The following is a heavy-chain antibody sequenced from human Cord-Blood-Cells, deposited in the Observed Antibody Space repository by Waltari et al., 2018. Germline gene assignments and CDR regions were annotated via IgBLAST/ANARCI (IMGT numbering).Heavy chain of an antibody. Sequence: QVQLQDSGPGLVKPSQTLSLTCPVSGGSISSGGYYWSWIRQHPGKGLEWIGYIYYSGSTYYNPSLKSRVTITVDTSKNQFSLKLSSVTAADTAGYYCAGLIRGFLKLGRDVWGQGTTVTVSS. V-gene: IGHV4-31*03. J-gene: IGHJ6*02. CDR1: GGSISSGGYY. CDR3: AGLIRGFLKLGRDV. CDR2: IYYSGST. D-gene: IGHD7-27*01.